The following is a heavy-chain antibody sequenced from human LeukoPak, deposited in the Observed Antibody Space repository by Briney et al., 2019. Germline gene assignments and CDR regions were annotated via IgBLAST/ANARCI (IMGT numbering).Heavy chain of an antibody. CDR3: ARGRYSGTTYYFDY. J-gene: IGHJ4*02. V-gene: IGHV3-23*01. Sequence: GGSLRLSCAASGFTFSSSAMSWVRQAPGKGLGWVSAISNNGGYTYYADSVQGRFTISRDNSKSTLCLQMNSLRAEDTAVYYCARGRYSGTTYYFDYWGQGTLVTVSS. CDR2: ISNNGGYT. D-gene: IGHD5-12*01. CDR1: GFTFSSSA.